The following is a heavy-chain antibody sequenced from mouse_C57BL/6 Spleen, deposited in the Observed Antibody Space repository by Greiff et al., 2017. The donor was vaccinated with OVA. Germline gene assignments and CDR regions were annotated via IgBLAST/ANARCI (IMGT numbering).Heavy chain of an antibody. CDR1: GFSLTSYG. Sequence: QVQLKESGPGLVAPSQSLSITCTVSGFSLTSYGVDWVRQSPGKGLEWLGVIWGVGSTNYNSALKSSLSISKDNSKSQVFLKMNSLQTDDTAMYYGASGGQIRRGWAMDYWGQGTSVTVSS. D-gene: IGHD3-2*02. CDR2: IWGVGST. V-gene: IGHV2-6*01. CDR3: ASGGQIRRGWAMDY. J-gene: IGHJ4*01.